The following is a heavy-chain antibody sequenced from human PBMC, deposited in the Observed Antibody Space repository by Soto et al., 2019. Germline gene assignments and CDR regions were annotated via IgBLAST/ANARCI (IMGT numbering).Heavy chain of an antibody. V-gene: IGHV3-48*03. CDR3: ARERGRYSSGDGMDV. CDR2: ISSSGSTI. D-gene: IGHD5-18*01. CDR1: GFTFSSYE. Sequence: EVQLVESGGGLVQPGGSLRLSCAASGFTFSSYEMNWVRQAPGKGLDWVSYISSSGSTIYYADSVKGRFTISRDNAKNSLYLQMNSLRVEDKAVYYCARERGRYSSGDGMDVWGQGTTVTVSS. J-gene: IGHJ6*02.